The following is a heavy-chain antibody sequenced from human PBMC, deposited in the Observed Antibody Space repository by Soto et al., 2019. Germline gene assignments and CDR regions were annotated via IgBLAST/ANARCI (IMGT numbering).Heavy chain of an antibody. D-gene: IGHD1-26*01. CDR2: IYYSGST. Sequence: QVQLQESGPGLVKPSETLSLTCTVSGGSISSYYWSWIRQPPGKGLEWIGYIYYSGSTNYNPSLKSRVTISVDTSKNQFSLKLSSVTAADTAVYYCARGGGSPDYWGQGTLVTLSS. J-gene: IGHJ4*02. CDR3: ARGGGSPDY. V-gene: IGHV4-59*08. CDR1: GGSISSYY.